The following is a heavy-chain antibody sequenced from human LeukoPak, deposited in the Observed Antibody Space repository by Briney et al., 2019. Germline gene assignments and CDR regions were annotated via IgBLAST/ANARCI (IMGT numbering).Heavy chain of an antibody. Sequence: SETLSLTCTVSGGSISSYYWSWIRQPAGKGLEWIGRIYTSGSTNYNPSLKSRVTMSVDTSKNQFSLKLSSVTAADTAVYYCASSGGSSSSNESVVLLFDYWGQGTLVTVSS. CDR1: GGSISSYY. CDR2: IYTSGST. D-gene: IGHD6-6*01. J-gene: IGHJ4*02. CDR3: ASSGGSSSSNESVVLLFDY. V-gene: IGHV4-4*07.